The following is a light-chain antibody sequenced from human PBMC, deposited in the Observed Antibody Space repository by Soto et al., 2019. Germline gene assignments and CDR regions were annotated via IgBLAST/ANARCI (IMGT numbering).Light chain of an antibody. V-gene: IGKV1-39*01. CDR2: AAS. CDR1: HIVDTS. CDR3: QQTHSIPPT. J-gene: IGKJ2*01. Sequence: DIQMTQSPSSLSAYLGDRVTVTCRTSHIVDTSLNWYQQKTGKAPKLLIYAASSVQSGVPARLSGSGSATFFTLTIHNLQPDDLATYFGQQTHSIPPTVGPGTKVEIK.